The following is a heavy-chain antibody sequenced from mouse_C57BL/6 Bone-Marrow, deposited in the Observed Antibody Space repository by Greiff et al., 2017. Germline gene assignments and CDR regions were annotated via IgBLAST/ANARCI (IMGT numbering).Heavy chain of an antibody. J-gene: IGHJ3*01. V-gene: IGHV1-74*01. CDR1: GYTFTSYW. Sequence: QVQLQQPGAEMVKPGASVKVSCKASGYTFTSYWMHWVKQRPGQGLEWIGRIHPSDSDTNYNQKFKGKATWTVNKSSSAAYMQLSSLTSEDSVVDYCAMALYEGYCAWFAYWGQGTLVTVSA. CDR3: AMALYEGYCAWFAY. D-gene: IGHD2-3*01. CDR2: IHPSDSDT.